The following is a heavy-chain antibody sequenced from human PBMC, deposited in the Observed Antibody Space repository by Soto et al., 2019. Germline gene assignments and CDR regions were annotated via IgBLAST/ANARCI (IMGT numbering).Heavy chain of an antibody. CDR1: GFTFSDYY. CDR3: ARDVVAGGYNPSLFDY. Sequence: QVQLLVSGGGLVKPGGSRRLSCAASGFTFSDYYMSWVRQAPGKGLEWISYISSSSSWKNYADSVKGRFTISRDNTKNSLYLQVNSLTVEDTAVYYCARDVVAGGYNPSLFDYWSQGTLVTVSS. D-gene: IGHD2-21*01. CDR2: ISSSSSWK. V-gene: IGHV3-11*05. J-gene: IGHJ4*02.